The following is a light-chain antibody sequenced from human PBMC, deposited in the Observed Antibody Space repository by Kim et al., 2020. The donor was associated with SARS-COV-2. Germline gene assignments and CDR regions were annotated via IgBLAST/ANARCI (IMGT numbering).Light chain of an antibody. J-gene: IGLJ3*02. CDR1: SGQSSYA. CDR2: LNGDGSH. V-gene: IGLV4-69*01. Sequence: AQVKFTCTRRSGQSSYAIAWHQQLPETGPRYLMKLNGDGSHSKGDGIPDRFSGSSSGAERYLTISSLQSEDEADYYCQTWGTGGVFGGGTQLTVL. CDR3: QTWGTGGV.